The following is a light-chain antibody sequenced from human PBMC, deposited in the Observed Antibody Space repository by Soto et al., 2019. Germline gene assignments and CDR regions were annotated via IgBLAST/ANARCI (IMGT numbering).Light chain of an antibody. V-gene: IGKV3D-15*01. CDR3: QQYDNWPQT. CDR2: GSS. J-gene: IGKJ2*01. Sequence: ETVMTQSPATLSVSPGERATLSCRASQSVSSNLAWYQQKPGQAPRLLIYGSSTRATDIPARFSGSGSVTEFTLTISSLQSEDFAVYYCQQYDNWPQTFGQGTKLEIK. CDR1: QSVSSN.